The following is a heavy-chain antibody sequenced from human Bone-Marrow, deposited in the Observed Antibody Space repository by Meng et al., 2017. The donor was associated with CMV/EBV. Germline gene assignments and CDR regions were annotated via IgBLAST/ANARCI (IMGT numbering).Heavy chain of an antibody. Sequence: SETLSLTCAVYGGSFSGYYWSWIRQPPGKGLEWIGYIYYSGSTNYNPSLQSRVTISVDTSMNQFSLKLSSVTAADTAIYYCARAPTYYYDSSGYQLVFYFDYWGQGTPVTVSS. CDR3: ARAPTYYYDSSGYQLVFYFDY. J-gene: IGHJ4*02. CDR2: IYYSGST. CDR1: GGSFSGYY. V-gene: IGHV4-59*01. D-gene: IGHD3-22*01.